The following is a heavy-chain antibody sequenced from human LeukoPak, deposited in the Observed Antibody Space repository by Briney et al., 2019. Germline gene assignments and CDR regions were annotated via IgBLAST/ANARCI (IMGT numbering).Heavy chain of an antibody. Sequence: ASVKVSCKASGYTFTSYYMHWVRQAPGQGLEWMGIINPSGGSTSYAQKFQGRVTITRDTSTSTVYMELSSLRSEDTAVYYCARARSIAAAGTLYYFDYWGQGTLVTVSS. J-gene: IGHJ4*02. CDR3: ARARSIAAAGTLYYFDY. D-gene: IGHD6-13*01. V-gene: IGHV1-46*01. CDR2: INPSGGST. CDR1: GYTFTSYY.